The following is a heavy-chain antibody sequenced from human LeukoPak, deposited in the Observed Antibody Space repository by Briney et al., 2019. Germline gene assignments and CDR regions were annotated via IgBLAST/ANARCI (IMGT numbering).Heavy chain of an antibody. CDR3: ASTGIAVAGGFDI. J-gene: IGHJ3*02. CDR1: GCTFSSYN. CDR2: ISSRCTTR. Sequence: GTLRLTCTASGCTFSSYNMNWVRQAPGKGPERVSYISSRCTTRYYADPAKDRFTITRDNSKNTLYLQKNSPRADDDTVYYFASTGIAVAGGFDIWGQGTMVTVSS. V-gene: IGHV3-48*04. D-gene: IGHD6-19*01.